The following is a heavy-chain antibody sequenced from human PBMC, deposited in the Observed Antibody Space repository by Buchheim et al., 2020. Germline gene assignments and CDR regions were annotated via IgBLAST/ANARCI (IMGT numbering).Heavy chain of an antibody. CDR2: IYYSGSS. V-gene: IGHV4-39*01. J-gene: IGHJ4*02. CDR1: GGSISSRGYY. D-gene: IGHD5-18*01. Sequence: QLQLQESGPGLVKPSETLSLTCTVSGGSISSRGYYWGWIRQPPGKGLEWIGSIYYSGSSYYNPSLKRRVTISVATSNNQFSLKLNSVTAADTAVYYCARLYGYNYGHADSWGQGTL. CDR3: ARLYGYNYGHADS.